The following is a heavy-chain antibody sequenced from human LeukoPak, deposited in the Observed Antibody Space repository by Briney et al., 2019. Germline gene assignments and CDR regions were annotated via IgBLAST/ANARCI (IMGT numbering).Heavy chain of an antibody. CDR3: ARDKQQLDLNWFDP. CDR1: GYTFTSYA. CDR2: INTNTGNP. Sequence: ASVKVSCKASGYTFTSYAMNWVRQAPGQGLEWMGWINTNTGNPTYAQGFTGRFVFSLDTSVSTAYLQISSLKAEDTAVYYCARDKQQLDLNWFDPWGQGTLVTVSS. V-gene: IGHV7-4-1*02. D-gene: IGHD6-13*01. J-gene: IGHJ5*02.